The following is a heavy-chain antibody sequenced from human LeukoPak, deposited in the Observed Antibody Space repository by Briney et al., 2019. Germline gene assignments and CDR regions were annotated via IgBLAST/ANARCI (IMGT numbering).Heavy chain of an antibody. V-gene: IGHV4-59*01. CDR3: ARGQAGRDAFDI. D-gene: IGHD6-19*01. CDR2: IYYNGST. CDR1: GGSISSYY. Sequence: SETLSLTCTVSGGSISSYYWSWIRQPPGKGLEWIGYIYYNGSTNYNPSLKSRVTISVDTSKNQFSLKLSSVTAADTAVYYCARGQAGRDAFDIWGQGTMVTVSS. J-gene: IGHJ3*02.